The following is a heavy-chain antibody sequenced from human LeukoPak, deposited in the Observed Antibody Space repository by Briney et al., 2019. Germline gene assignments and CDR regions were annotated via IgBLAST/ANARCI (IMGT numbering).Heavy chain of an antibody. Sequence: ASLKVSCKASGYTFTGYYMHWVRQAPGQGLEWMGWIYPNTGATKYAQKFQGRVTMTRDTSISTAYMELSGLRSDDTAVYYCGTLLSNGPFDYWGQGNLVTVSS. CDR2: IYPNTGAT. J-gene: IGHJ4*02. CDR3: GTLLSNGPFDY. CDR1: GYTFTGYY. V-gene: IGHV1-2*02.